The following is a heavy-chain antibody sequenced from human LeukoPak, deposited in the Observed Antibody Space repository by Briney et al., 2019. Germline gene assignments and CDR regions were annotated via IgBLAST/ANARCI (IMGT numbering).Heavy chain of an antibody. CDR2: INSDGGGA. CDR3: ARETYSTFYGMDV. V-gene: IGHV3-74*01. J-gene: IGHJ6*02. D-gene: IGHD6-13*01. CDR1: GITFGNNW. Sequence: GGSLRLSCAASGITFGNNWMHWVRQGPGKGLVWISRINSDGGGAIYADSVKGRFTVSRDNAKNTLYLQMNSLRAEDTAVYYCARETYSTFYGMDVWGQGTTVTVSS.